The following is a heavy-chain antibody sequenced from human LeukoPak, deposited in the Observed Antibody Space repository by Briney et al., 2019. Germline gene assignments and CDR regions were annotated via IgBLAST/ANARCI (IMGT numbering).Heavy chain of an antibody. CDR3: ARLVHSDYDYYFDY. J-gene: IGHJ4*02. V-gene: IGHV4-59*08. D-gene: IGHD5-12*01. CDR1: GGSISSYY. Sequence: RASETLSLTCTVSGGSISSYYWSWIRQPPGKGLEWIGYIYNSGSTNYNPSLKSRVTISVDTSKNQFSLKLSSVTAADTAVYYCARLVHSDYDYYFDYWGQGTLVTVSS. CDR2: IYNSGST.